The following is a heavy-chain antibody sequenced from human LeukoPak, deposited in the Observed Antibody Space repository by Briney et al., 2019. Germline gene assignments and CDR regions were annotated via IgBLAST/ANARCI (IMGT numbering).Heavy chain of an antibody. CDR1: GFTFSSYE. CDR2: ISSSGSTI. CDR3: ARGLKVMDY. V-gene: IGHV3-48*03. Sequence: GGSLRLSCAASGFTFSSYEMNWVRQAPGKGLEWVSYISSSGSTIYYADSVKGRFTISRDNAKNTLYLQMNSLRAEDTAVYYCARGLKVMDYWGQGTLVTXSS. D-gene: IGHD2-8*01. J-gene: IGHJ4*02.